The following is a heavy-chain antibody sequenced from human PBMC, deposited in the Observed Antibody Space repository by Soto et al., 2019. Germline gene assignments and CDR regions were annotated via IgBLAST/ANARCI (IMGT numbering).Heavy chain of an antibody. Sequence: QVPLVQSGAEVKKPGSSVKVSCKASGGTFSSYAISWVRQAPGQGLEWMGGIIPIFGTANYAQKFQGRVTITADESTSTAYMELSSLRSEDTAVYYCARGGVRISRTYYYDSSGYLSWFDPWGQGTLVTVSS. D-gene: IGHD3-22*01. CDR2: IIPIFGTA. J-gene: IGHJ5*02. CDR1: GGTFSSYA. V-gene: IGHV1-69*01. CDR3: ARGGVRISRTYYYDSSGYLSWFDP.